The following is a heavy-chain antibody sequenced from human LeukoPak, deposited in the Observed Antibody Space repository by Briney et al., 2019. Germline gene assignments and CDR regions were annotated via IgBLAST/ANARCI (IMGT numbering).Heavy chain of an antibody. J-gene: IGHJ4*02. Sequence: ASVKVSCKASGGTFSSYAISWVRQAPGQGLEWMGGIIPIFGTANYAQKFQGRVTITTDESTSTAYMELSSLRFEDTAVYYCARVAVAGTLDYWGQGTLVTVSS. CDR1: GGTFSSYA. V-gene: IGHV1-69*05. CDR2: IIPIFGTA. D-gene: IGHD6-19*01. CDR3: ARVAVAGTLDY.